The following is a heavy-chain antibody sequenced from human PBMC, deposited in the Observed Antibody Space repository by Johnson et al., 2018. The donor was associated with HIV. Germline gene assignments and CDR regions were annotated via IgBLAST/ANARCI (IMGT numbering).Heavy chain of an antibody. V-gene: IGHV3-30-3*01. CDR2: ISYDGSNK. Sequence: QVQLLESGGGVVQPGRSLRLSCAASGFTFSSYAMHWVRQAPGKGLEWVAVISYDGSNKYYADSVKGRFTISRDNSKNTLYLQMNSLRAEDTAVYYCAREGAAAGPTDAFAIWGQGTMVTVSS. CDR3: AREGAAAGPTDAFAI. J-gene: IGHJ3*02. CDR1: GFTFSSYA. D-gene: IGHD6-13*01.